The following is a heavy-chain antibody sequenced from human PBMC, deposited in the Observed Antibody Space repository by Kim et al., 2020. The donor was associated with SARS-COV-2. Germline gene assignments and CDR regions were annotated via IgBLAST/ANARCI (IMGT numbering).Heavy chain of an antibody. CDR3: ARDSLPDYYDSSTPDY. J-gene: IGHJ4*02. CDR2: INPSGGST. V-gene: IGHV1-46*01. Sequence: ASVKVSCKASGYTFTSYYMHWVRQAPGQGLEWMGIINPSGGSTSYAQKFQGRVTMTRDTSTCTVYMELSSLRSEDTAVYYCARDSLPDYYDSSTPDYWGQGTLGTVSS. CDR1: GYTFTSYY. D-gene: IGHD3-22*01.